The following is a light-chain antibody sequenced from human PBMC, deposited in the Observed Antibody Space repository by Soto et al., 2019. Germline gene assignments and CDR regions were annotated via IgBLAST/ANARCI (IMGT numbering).Light chain of an antibody. CDR1: ESGSRN. Sequence: EVVLTQSPATLSVSPGERATLSCRASESGSRNLAWCQQKPGQAPRLLIYDASNRATGIPDRFSGSGSGTDFTLTISRLEPEDFAVYYCQQYAGSSTFGQGTKVDIK. CDR3: QQYAGSST. J-gene: IGKJ1*01. CDR2: DAS. V-gene: IGKV3-20*01.